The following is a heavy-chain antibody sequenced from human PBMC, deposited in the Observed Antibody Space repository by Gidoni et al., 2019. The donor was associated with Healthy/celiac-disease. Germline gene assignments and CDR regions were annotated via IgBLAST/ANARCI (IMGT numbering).Heavy chain of an antibody. J-gene: IGHJ5*02. CDR2: ISSSGSTN. CDR1: GFTFSSYE. Sequence: EVQLVESGGGLVQPGGSLRLSCAAAGFTFSSYEMNWVRQAPGKGLELVSYISSSGSTNYYADSVKGRFTSSRDNDKNSLCLQMNSLRAEDTAVYYCARSPGLGGPNWFDPWGQGTLVTVSS. V-gene: IGHV3-48*03. CDR3: ARSPGLGGPNWFDP. D-gene: IGHD3-10*01.